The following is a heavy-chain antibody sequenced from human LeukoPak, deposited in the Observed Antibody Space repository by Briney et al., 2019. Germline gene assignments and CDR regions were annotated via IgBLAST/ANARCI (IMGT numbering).Heavy chain of an antibody. V-gene: IGHV1-69*04. Sequence: SVKVSCKASGGTFSSYAISWVRQAPGQGLEWMGRIIPILGIANYAQKFQGRVTITADKSTSTAYMELSSLRSEDTAVYYCARWRSSSSYYGMDVWGQGTTVTVSS. CDR2: IIPILGIA. J-gene: IGHJ6*02. D-gene: IGHD6-6*01. CDR3: ARWRSSSSYYGMDV. CDR1: GGTFSSYA.